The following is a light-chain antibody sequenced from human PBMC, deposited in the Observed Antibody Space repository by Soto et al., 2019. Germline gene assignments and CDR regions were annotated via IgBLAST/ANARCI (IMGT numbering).Light chain of an antibody. V-gene: IGLV2-11*01. Sequence: QSALTQPRSVSGSPGQSVTISCTGNSSDVGGYNYVSWYQQHPGKAPKLMIYDVSKRPSGVPDRFSGSKSGNTASLTISGLQAEDEADYYCCSYAGSFVVFGGGTKLTVL. CDR3: CSYAGSFVV. CDR2: DVS. CDR1: SSDVGGYNY. J-gene: IGLJ2*01.